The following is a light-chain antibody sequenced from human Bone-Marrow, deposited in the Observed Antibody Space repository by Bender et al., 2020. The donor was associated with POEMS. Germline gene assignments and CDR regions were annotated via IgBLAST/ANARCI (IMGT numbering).Light chain of an antibody. V-gene: IGLV6-57*01. CDR3: QSYDNSLGGWV. Sequence: FMLTQPPSVSESPGKTVTISCTATSGNIANNFVQWYQQRPGGSPTIVIFEDNQRPSGVPDRFSGSKSGTSASLAITGLQAEDEGDYYCQSYDNSLGGWVFGGGTKLTVL. CDR2: EDN. CDR1: SGNIANNF. J-gene: IGLJ3*02.